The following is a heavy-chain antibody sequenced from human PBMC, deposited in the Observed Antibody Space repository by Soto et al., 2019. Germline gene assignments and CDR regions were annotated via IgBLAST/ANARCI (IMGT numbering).Heavy chain of an antibody. V-gene: IGHV3-23*01. CDR3: VRWNGFGYH. J-gene: IGHJ5*02. CDR1: GFTLSDYG. D-gene: IGHD1-1*01. Sequence: EVQLLDSGGGLVQPGGSLRLSCAVSGFTLSDYGVTWVRQAPGKGLEWVSGFSGGGGGTFYADSVKGRFTISRDDSKNTAYLQMNGLGVEDTAVYYCVRWNGFGYHWGQGTLVTVSS. CDR2: FSGGGGGT.